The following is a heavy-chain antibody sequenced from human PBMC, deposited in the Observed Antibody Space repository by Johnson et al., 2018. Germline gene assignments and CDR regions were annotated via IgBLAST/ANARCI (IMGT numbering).Heavy chain of an antibody. CDR3: ARAAYSSGWYFGAFDI. D-gene: IGHD6-19*01. J-gene: IGHJ3*02. V-gene: IGHV3-20*04. CDR2: INWNGGST. CDR1: GFMFDDYG. Sequence: EVQLLESGGGLVKPGGSLRLSCAASGFMFDDYGMSWVRQGPGKGLEWVSGINWNGGSTGYADSVKGRFTISRDNAKNSLYLQMNSLRAEDTALYYCARAAYSSGWYFGAFDIWGQGTMVTVSS.